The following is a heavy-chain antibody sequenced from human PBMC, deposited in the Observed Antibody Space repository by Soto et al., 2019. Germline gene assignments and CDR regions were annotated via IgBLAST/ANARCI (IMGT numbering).Heavy chain of an antibody. CDR3: AREGVAAGIFAPWFDP. D-gene: IGHD6-13*01. CDR1: GGTFSSYG. V-gene: IGHV1-69*13. J-gene: IGHJ5*02. CDR2: IIPIFGTA. Sequence: GASVKVSCKASGGTFSSYGISWVRQAPGQGLEWMGGIIPIFGTANYAQKFQGRVRITADESTSTAYMDLSSLRSEDTAVYYCAREGVAAGIFAPWFDPWGQGTLVTVSS.